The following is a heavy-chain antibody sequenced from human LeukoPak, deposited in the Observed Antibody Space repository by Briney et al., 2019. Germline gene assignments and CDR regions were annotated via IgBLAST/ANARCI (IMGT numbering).Heavy chain of an antibody. CDR1: GFTFSSYS. Sequence: PGGSLRLSXAASGFTFSSYSMNWVRQAPGKGLEWVSYISSSSSTIYYADSVKGRFTISRDNAKNSLYLQMNSLRAEDTAVYYCARDQDILTGEYFDYWGQGTLVTVPS. V-gene: IGHV3-48*01. CDR2: ISSSSSTI. J-gene: IGHJ4*02. CDR3: ARDQDILTGEYFDY. D-gene: IGHD3-9*01.